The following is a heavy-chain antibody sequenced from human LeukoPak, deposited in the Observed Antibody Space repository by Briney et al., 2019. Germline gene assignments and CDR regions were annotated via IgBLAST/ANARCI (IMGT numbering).Heavy chain of an antibody. CDR2: ISWNSGSI. V-gene: IGHV3-9*03. J-gene: IGHJ4*02. CDR3: AKDVCSGGSCYFDY. D-gene: IGHD2-15*01. CDR1: GFTFDDYA. Sequence: GGSLRLSCAASGFTFDDYAMHWVRQAPGKGLEWVSGISWNSGSIGYADSVKGRFTISRDNARNSLYLQMNSLRAEDMALYYCAKDVCSGGSCYFDYWGQGTLVTVSS.